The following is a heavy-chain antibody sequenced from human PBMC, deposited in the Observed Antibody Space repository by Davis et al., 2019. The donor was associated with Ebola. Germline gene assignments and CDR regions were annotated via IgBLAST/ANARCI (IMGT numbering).Heavy chain of an antibody. CDR3: AREIAPGDYDSSGYYPYYFDY. CDR2: ISAYNGNT. J-gene: IGHJ4*02. V-gene: IGHV1-18*01. CDR1: GYTFTSYG. D-gene: IGHD3-22*01. Sequence: ASVKVSCKASGYTFTSYGISWVRQAPGQGLEWMGWISAYNGNTNYAQKLQGRVTMTTDTSTSTAYMELRSLRSDDTAVYYCAREIAPGDYDSSGYYPYYFDYWGQGTLVTVSS.